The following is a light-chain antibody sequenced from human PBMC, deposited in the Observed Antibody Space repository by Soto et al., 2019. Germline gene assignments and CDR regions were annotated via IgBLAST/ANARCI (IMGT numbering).Light chain of an antibody. V-gene: IGLV2-8*01. CDR3: SSYAGSSNV. CDR2: EVT. CDR1: SGDIGGYDY. J-gene: IGLJ1*01. Sequence: QSVLTQPPSASGSPGQSVTISCTGTSGDIGGYDYVSWYQQHPGKAPKLMIYEVTKRPLGVPDRFSGSKSGNTASLTVSGLQAEDEADYYCSSYAGSSNVFGTGTKVTV.